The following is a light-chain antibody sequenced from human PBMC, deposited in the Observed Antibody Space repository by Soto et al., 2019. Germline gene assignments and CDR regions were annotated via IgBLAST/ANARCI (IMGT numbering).Light chain of an antibody. CDR3: MQALQSPPT. J-gene: IGKJ1*01. CDR1: QNLLHRNGYNY. V-gene: IGKV2-28*01. CDR2: LGS. Sequence: DILVTQSPLSLPVTPGEPASISCRSSQNLLHRNGYNYLDWYLQKPGQSPQLLIYLGSNRASGVPDRFSGSGSGTDFTLKISRVEAEDVGVYYWMQALQSPPTFGQGTKVEIK.